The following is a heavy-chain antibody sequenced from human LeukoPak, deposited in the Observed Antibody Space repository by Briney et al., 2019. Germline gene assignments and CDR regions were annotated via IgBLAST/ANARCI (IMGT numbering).Heavy chain of an antibody. CDR2: ISAYNGNT. CDR3: AGVVFPSDSSGWFDY. Sequence: ASVKVSCKASGYTFTSYGISWVRQAPGQGLEWMGWISAYNGNTNYAQKLQGRVTMTTDTSTSTAYMELRSLRSDDTAVYYCAGVVFPSDSSGWFDYWGQGTLVTVSS. D-gene: IGHD6-19*01. V-gene: IGHV1-18*04. CDR1: GYTFTSYG. J-gene: IGHJ4*02.